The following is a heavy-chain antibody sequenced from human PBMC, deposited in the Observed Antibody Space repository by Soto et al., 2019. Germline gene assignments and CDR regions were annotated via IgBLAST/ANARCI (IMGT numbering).Heavy chain of an antibody. CDR3: AKDLFGYYYDSSTLPYPPPHAFDI. CDR1: GFTFSSYA. CDR2: ISGSGGST. V-gene: IGHV3-23*01. Sequence: PGGSLRLSCAASGFTFSSYAMSWVRQAPGKGLEWVSAISGSGGSTYYADSVKGRLTISRDNSKNTLYLQMNSLRAEDTAVYYCAKDLFGYYYDSSTLPYPPPHAFDIWGQGTMVTVSS. D-gene: IGHD3-22*01. J-gene: IGHJ3*02.